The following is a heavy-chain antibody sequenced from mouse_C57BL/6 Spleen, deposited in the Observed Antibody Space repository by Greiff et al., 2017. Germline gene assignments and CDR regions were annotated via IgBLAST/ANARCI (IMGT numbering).Heavy chain of an antibody. CDR3: ARGGYYDFSWFAY. CDR2: IYPGDGDT. D-gene: IGHD2-4*01. Sequence: LQESGPELVKPGASVKISCKASGYAFSSSWMNWVKQRPGKGLEWIGRIYPGDGDTNYNGKFKGKATLTADKSSSTAYMQLSSLTSEDSAVYFCARGGYYDFSWFAYWGQGTLVTVSA. V-gene: IGHV1-82*01. CDR1: GYAFSSSW. J-gene: IGHJ3*01.